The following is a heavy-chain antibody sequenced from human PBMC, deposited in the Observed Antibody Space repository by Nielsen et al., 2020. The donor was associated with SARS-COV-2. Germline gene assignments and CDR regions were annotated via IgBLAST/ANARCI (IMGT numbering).Heavy chain of an antibody. Sequence: GGSLRLSCEASGFTLSSHGMHWVRQPPGKGLEWVAHMWYHGGDENYADSVRGRFTISRDLSKNTVYLQMSSLRVEDTAVYHCARDLTFGAYWFDPWSQGTLVTVSS. V-gene: IGHV3-33*01. CDR1: GFTLSSHG. D-gene: IGHD3/OR15-3a*01. CDR2: MWYHGGDE. CDR3: ARDLTFGAYWFDP. J-gene: IGHJ5*02.